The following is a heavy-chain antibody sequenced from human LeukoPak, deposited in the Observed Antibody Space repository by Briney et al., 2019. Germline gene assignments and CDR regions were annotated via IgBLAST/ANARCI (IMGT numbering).Heavy chain of an antibody. J-gene: IGHJ5*01. CDR3: ARSPPTTIQYYYDS. CDR2: ISGNGDNT. V-gene: IGHV3-23*01. CDR1: GFSFANFA. D-gene: IGHD3-10*01. Sequence: PGGSLRLSCAASGFSFANFAVSWVRQAPGKGLEWVSAISGNGDNTYYSDSVKGPFTISRDNSNNTLCLQTSSLRAEDPAVYYRARSPPTTIQYYYDSWGQGNLVTVSS.